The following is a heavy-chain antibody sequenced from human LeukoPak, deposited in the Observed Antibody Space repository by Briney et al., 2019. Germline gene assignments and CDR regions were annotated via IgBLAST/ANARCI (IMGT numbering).Heavy chain of an antibody. Sequence: PGGSLRLSCAASGFTFSSYAMSWVRQAPGKGLEWVSILSSSGSTTYYASSVKGRFTISRDNSKNTLYLQMNSLRAEDTALYYCAKRQSGAYGDFDYWGQGTLVTVSS. CDR3: AKRQSGAYGDFDY. V-gene: IGHV3-23*01. CDR2: LSSSGSTT. D-gene: IGHD1-26*01. J-gene: IGHJ4*02. CDR1: GFTFSSYA.